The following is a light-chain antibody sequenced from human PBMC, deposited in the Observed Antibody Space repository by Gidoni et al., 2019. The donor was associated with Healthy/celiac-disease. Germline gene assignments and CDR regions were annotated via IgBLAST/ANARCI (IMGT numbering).Light chain of an antibody. CDR1: KLGDKY. CDR2: QDS. J-gene: IGLJ2*01. CDR3: QAWDSSIVV. V-gene: IGLV3-1*01. Sequence: SYELTQPPSVSVSPGQTASITCSGDKLGDKYACWYQQKPGKSPVLVIYQDSKRPSGIPGRFSGSNSGNTATLTISGTQAMDEADYYCQAWDSSIVVFGGGTKLTVL.